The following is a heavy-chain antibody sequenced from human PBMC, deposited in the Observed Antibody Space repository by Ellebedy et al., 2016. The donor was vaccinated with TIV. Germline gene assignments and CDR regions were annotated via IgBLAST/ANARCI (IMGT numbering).Heavy chain of an antibody. CDR2: IRGDGGDK. Sequence: PGGSLRLSCATSGFSFSDYWLAWVRQAPGKGLEWVANIRGDGGDKYYLDAVKGRFTISRDDAETKTFLQMNSLRAEDTALYFCARVGRSPHNWSFDYWGQGTLVTVSS. J-gene: IGHJ4*02. D-gene: IGHD5-24*01. CDR3: ARVGRSPHNWSFDY. CDR1: GFSFSDYW. V-gene: IGHV3-7*01.